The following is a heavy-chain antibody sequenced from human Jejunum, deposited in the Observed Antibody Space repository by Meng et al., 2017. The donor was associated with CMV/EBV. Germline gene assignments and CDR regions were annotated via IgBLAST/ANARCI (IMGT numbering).Heavy chain of an antibody. V-gene: IGHV1-2*06. Sequence: QVQLVESGAEVKKPGASVKVSCKASGYTFTGYYMHWVRQAPGQGLEWMGRINPNSGGTNYAQKFQGRVTMTRDTSISTAYMELSRLRSDDTAVYYCAHQAVAGTRGWFDPWGQGTLVTVSS. D-gene: IGHD6-19*01. CDR3: AHQAVAGTRGWFDP. J-gene: IGHJ5*02. CDR2: INPNSGGT. CDR1: GYTFTGYY.